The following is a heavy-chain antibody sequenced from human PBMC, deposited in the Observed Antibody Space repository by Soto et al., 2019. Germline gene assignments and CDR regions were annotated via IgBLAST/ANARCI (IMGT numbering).Heavy chain of an antibody. CDR2: ISYDGSNK. CDR3: AKDLYYYDSSGYFDY. D-gene: IGHD3-22*01. V-gene: IGHV3-30*18. J-gene: IGHJ4*02. Sequence: QVQLVESGGGVVQPGRSLRLSCAASGFTFSSYGMHWVRQAPGKGLEWVAVISYDGSNKYYADSVKGRFTISRDNSKNTLYLQMNSLSAEDTAVYYCAKDLYYYDSSGYFDYWGQGTLVTVSS. CDR1: GFTFSSYG.